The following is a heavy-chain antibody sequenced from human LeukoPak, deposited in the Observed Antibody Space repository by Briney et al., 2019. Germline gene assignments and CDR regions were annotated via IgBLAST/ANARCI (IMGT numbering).Heavy chain of an antibody. J-gene: IGHJ4*02. CDR2: IYYSGST. V-gene: IGHV4-39*01. CDR3: ASGPLTGTPGRY. D-gene: IGHD1-20*01. CDR1: GGSISSSSYY. Sequence: SETLSLTCTVSGGSISSSSYYWGWIRQPPGKGLEWIGSIYYSGSTYYNPSLKSRVTISVDTSKNQFSLKLSSVTAADTAVYYCASGPLTGTPGRYWGQGTLVTVSS.